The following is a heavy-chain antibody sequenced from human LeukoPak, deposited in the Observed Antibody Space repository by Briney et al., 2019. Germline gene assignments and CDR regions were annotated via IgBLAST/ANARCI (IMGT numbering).Heavy chain of an antibody. D-gene: IGHD6-13*01. CDR2: INPNSGGT. Sequence: ASVKVSCKASGYTFTSYYMHWVRQAPGQGLEWMGRINPNSGGTNYAQKFQGRVTMTRDTSISTAYMELSRLRSDDTAVYYCARVLYSSSFYYYYMDVWGKGTTVTVSS. J-gene: IGHJ6*03. CDR1: GYTFTSYY. CDR3: ARVLYSSSFYYYYMDV. V-gene: IGHV1-2*06.